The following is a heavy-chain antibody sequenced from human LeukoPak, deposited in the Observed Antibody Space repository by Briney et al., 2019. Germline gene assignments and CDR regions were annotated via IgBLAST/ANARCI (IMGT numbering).Heavy chain of an antibody. V-gene: IGHV1-8*03. Sequence: ASVKVSCKASGYTFTSYAMNWVRQATGQGLEWMGWMNPNSGNTGYAQKFQGRVTITRNTSISTAYMELSSLRSEDTAVYYCARGPGSYYYYYYMDVWGKGTTVTVSS. J-gene: IGHJ6*03. CDR2: MNPNSGNT. CDR3: ARGPGSYYYYYYMDV. D-gene: IGHD3-10*01. CDR1: GYTFTSYA.